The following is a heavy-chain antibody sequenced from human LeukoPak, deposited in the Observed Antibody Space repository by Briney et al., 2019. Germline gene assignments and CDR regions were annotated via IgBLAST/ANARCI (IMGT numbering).Heavy chain of an antibody. J-gene: IGHJ4*02. CDR1: GGSISGNY. Sequence: SETLSLTCTVSGGSISGNYWTWIRQPAGKGLEWIGRIYSSGTTNNNPSLKSRVSLSVDTSKNQLSLNLSSLTAADTAVYFCAREWNLAAAGYLFESWGQGTLVTVSS. CDR2: IYSSGTT. CDR3: AREWNLAAAGYLFES. D-gene: IGHD6-13*01. V-gene: IGHV4-4*07.